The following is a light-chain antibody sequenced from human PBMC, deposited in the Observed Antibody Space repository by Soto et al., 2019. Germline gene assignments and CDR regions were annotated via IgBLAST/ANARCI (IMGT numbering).Light chain of an antibody. Sequence: DIQMTQSPSSLSASVGDRVTIPCRASQSISNYLSWYQQIPGKAPKLLIYAASTLRSGVSSRFSGSGSGTEFPLTISSLQPEDFATYYCQQRYSTPWTFGQGTKVEIK. CDR1: QSISNY. J-gene: IGKJ1*01. CDR3: QQRYSTPWT. V-gene: IGKV1-39*01. CDR2: AAS.